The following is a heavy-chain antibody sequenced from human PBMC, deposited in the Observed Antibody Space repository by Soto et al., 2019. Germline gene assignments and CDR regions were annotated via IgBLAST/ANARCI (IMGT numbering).Heavy chain of an antibody. CDR3: XXXXXXXXXXXXXLDP. V-gene: IGHV2-26*01. Sequence: QVTLKESGPVLVKPTETLTLTCTVSGFSLTNARMGVSWIRQPPGKALEWLAHIFSNDEKSYSTSLKTRLSISXXTXKXXVVLTLTNMDPVDTATYXXXXXXXXXXXXXXXLDPWGQGTLVTVSS. CDR1: GFSLTNARMG. CDR2: IFSNDEK. J-gene: IGHJ5*02.